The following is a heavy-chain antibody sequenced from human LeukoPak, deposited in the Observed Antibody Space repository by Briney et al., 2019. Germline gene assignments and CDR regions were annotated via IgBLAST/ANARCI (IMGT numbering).Heavy chain of an antibody. Sequence: GGSLRLSCAASGFTFSSHAMSWVRQAPGKGLEWVSAISGSGGNTYYAESVNGLFTTSTENSKKTLHLQINSMRAGETCVYYCAKYGVAVAPRRTRVLGVITDYWGQGTLVTVSS. V-gene: IGHV3-23*01. CDR3: AKYGVAVAPRRTRVLGVITDY. CDR1: GFTFSSHA. CDR2: ISGSGGNT. D-gene: IGHD6-19*01. J-gene: IGHJ4*02.